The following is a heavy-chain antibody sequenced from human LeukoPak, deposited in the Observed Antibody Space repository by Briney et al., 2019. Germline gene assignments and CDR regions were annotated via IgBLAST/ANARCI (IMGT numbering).Heavy chain of an antibody. CDR1: GGSTSSSSYY. Sequence: PSETLSLTCTVSGGSTSSSSYYWGWIRQPPGKGLEWIGSIYYSGSTYYNPSLKSPVTTSVAPSKNQFSLKLSSVTAADTAVYYCASRLTDIVVVPAAPVGWFDPWGQGTLVTVSS. V-gene: IGHV4-39*01. D-gene: IGHD2-2*01. CDR2: IYYSGST. J-gene: IGHJ5*02. CDR3: ASRLTDIVVVPAAPVGWFDP.